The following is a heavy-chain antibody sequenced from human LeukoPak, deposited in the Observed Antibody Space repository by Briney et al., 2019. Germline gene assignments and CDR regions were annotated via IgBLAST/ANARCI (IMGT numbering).Heavy chain of an antibody. D-gene: IGHD2-15*01. CDR2: ISYDGSNK. CDR1: GFTFSGYG. Sequence: GGSLRLSCAASGFTFSGYGMHWVRQAPGKGLEWVAGISYDGSNKYCADSVKGRFTISRDNSKNTLSLQMNSLRAEDTAVSYCAKDHCSGGSCYRYFDYWGQGTLVTVSS. V-gene: IGHV3-30*18. CDR3: AKDHCSGGSCYRYFDY. J-gene: IGHJ4*02.